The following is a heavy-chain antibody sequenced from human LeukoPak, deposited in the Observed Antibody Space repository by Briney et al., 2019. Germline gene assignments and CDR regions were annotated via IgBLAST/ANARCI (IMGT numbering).Heavy chain of an antibody. CDR2: ISAYNGNT. J-gene: IGHJ4*02. CDR3: ARDMYSSYEDSFSPVDY. V-gene: IGHV1-18*01. D-gene: IGHD5-12*01. Sequence: GASVKVSCKASGYTFTSYGISWVRQAPGQGLEWMGWISAYNGNTNYAQKLQGRVTMTTDTSTSTAYMELRSLRSDDTAVYYCARDMYSSYEDSFSPVDYWGQGTLVTVSS. CDR1: GYTFTSYG.